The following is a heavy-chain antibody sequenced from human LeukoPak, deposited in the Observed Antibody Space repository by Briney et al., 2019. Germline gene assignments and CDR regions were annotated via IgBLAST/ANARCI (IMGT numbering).Heavy chain of an antibody. Sequence: SETLSLTCTVSGDSFTTHYWSWIRQPPGGGLEWIGYISYLGSTNYNPSLKSRVTISIDTSKNEVSLMLTSVTAADTAVYYCASDSISMNAFDAWGQGTMVTVSS. D-gene: IGHD3-22*01. CDR1: GDSFTTHY. CDR3: ASDSISMNAFDA. V-gene: IGHV4-59*11. J-gene: IGHJ3*01. CDR2: ISYLGST.